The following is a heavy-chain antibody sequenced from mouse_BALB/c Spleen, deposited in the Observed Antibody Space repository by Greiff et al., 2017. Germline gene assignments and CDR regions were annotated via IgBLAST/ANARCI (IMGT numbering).Heavy chain of an antibody. CDR2: ISNGGGST. J-gene: IGHJ1*01. CDR1: GFTFSSYT. V-gene: IGHV5-12-2*01. D-gene: IGHD2-1*01. Sequence: EVQRVESGGGLVQPGGSLKLSCAASGFTFSSYTMSWVRQTPEKRLEWVAYISNGGGSTYYPDTVKGRFTISRDNAKNTLYLQMSSLKSEDTAMYYCARRDYGNYVYWYFDVWGAGTTVTVSS. CDR3: ARRDYGNYVYWYFDV.